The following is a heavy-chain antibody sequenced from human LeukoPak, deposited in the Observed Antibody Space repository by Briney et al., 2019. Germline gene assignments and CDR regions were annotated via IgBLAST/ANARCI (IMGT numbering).Heavy chain of an antibody. J-gene: IGHJ4*02. CDR2: ISAYNGDT. Sequence: GASVKVSCKASGYTFTSYGISWVRQAPGQGLEWMGWISAYNGDTNYAQKLQGRLTMTTDTSTSTAYMELRSLRSDDTAVYYCARVGPKFSGDYPLYFDYWGQGTLVPVSS. CDR3: ARVGPKFSGDYPLYFDY. D-gene: IGHD4-17*01. V-gene: IGHV1-18*01. CDR1: GYTFTSYG.